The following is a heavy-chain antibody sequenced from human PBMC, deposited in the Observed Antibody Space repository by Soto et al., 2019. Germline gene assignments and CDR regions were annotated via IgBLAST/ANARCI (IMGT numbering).Heavy chain of an antibody. Sequence: GGSLRRSCAASGFTFSSYAMSWVRQAPGKGLEWVSAISVSGGSTYYADSVKGRFTISRDNSKNTLYLQMNSLRAEDTAVYYCAKEDTYGSYYYGMDVWGQGTTVTVSS. CDR2: ISVSGGST. CDR1: GFTFSSYA. CDR3: AKEDTYGSYYYGMDV. D-gene: IGHD5-18*01. V-gene: IGHV3-23*01. J-gene: IGHJ6*02.